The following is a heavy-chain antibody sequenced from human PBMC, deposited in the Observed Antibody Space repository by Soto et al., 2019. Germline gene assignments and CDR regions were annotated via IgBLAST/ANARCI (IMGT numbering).Heavy chain of an antibody. CDR3: ARLRYSSDGYYYYYYMDV. D-gene: IGHD3-9*01. J-gene: IGHJ6*03. CDR1: GGSISSYY. Sequence: SETLSLTCTVSGGSISSYYWSWIRQPPGKGLEWIGYIYYSGSTNYNPSLESRVTISADTSKNQFSLKLSSVTAADTAVYYCARLRYSSDGYYYYYYMDVWGKGTTVTVSS. CDR2: IYYSGST. V-gene: IGHV4-59*01.